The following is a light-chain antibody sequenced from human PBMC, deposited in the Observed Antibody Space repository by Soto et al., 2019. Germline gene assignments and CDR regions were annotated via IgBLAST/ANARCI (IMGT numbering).Light chain of an antibody. Sequence: AIQMTQSPSSLSASVGDRVTITCRESQDISDDAGWYQQTPEKAPKPIISGASRLQSGIPSRFSGSGSGAAFTLTITSLRPEDSATYYCLQNHNYPRTFGQGTKVEI. J-gene: IGKJ1*01. CDR2: GAS. CDR3: LQNHNYPRT. CDR1: QDISDD. V-gene: IGKV1-6*01.